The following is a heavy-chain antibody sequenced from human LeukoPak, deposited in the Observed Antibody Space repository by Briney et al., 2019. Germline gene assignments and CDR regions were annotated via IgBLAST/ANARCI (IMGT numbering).Heavy chain of an antibody. CDR3: ARVSIAAAGTGWFDP. CDR1: GFTFSSYE. J-gene: IGHJ5*02. D-gene: IGHD6-13*01. CDR2: ISSSGSTI. V-gene: IGHV3-48*03. Sequence: PGGSLRLSCAGSGFTFSSYEMNWVRQAPGKGLEWVSYISSSGSTIYYADSVKGRFTISRDNAKNSLYLQMNSLRAEDTAVYYCARVSIAAAGTGWFDPWGQGTLVTVSS.